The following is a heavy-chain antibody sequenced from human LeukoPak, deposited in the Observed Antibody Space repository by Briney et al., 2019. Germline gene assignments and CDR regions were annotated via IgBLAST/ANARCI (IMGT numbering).Heavy chain of an antibody. J-gene: IGHJ4*02. CDR3: ASSSVAGLYYFDY. CDR1: GGTFSSYA. Sequence: SVKVSCKASGGTFSSYAISWVRQAPGQGLEWMGGIIPIFGTANYAQKFQGRVTITADESTSTAYMELSSLRSEATAVYYCASSSVAGLYYFDYWGQGTLVTVSS. CDR2: IIPIFGTA. V-gene: IGHV1-69*13. D-gene: IGHD6-19*01.